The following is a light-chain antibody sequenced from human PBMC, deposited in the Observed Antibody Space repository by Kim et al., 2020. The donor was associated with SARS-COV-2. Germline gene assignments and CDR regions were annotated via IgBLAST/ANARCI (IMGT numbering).Light chain of an antibody. V-gene: IGKV3-15*01. CDR1: QSISGD. CDR3: QQYSNWPPYT. J-gene: IGKJ2*01. Sequence: VSPGERATLSCRASQSISGDLAWYQQKPGQAPRLLIYGASTRATGIPARISGSGSGTEFTLTISSLQSEDFAVYYCQQYSNWPPYTFGQGTKLEI. CDR2: GAS.